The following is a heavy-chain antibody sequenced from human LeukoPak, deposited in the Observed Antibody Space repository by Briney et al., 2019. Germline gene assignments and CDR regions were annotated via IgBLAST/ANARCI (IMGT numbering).Heavy chain of an antibody. CDR2: ISGSGGST. CDR3: AKHIVVVPAAKSPSGAADAFDI. D-gene: IGHD2-2*01. CDR1: AFTFRSYA. Sequence: GGPLRLSCAASAFTFRSYAMIWVRQAPGKGLEWVSAISGSGGSTYYADSVKGRFTISRDNSKNTLYLQMNSLRAEDTAVYYCAKHIVVVPAAKSPSGAADAFDIWGQGTMVTVSS. J-gene: IGHJ3*02. V-gene: IGHV3-23*01.